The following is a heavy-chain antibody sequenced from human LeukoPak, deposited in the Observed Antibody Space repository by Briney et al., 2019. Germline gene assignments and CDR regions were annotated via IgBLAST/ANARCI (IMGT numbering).Heavy chain of an antibody. CDR2: IYYSGNT. V-gene: IGHV4-59*01. CDR3: AALVVVSQGEFWFDP. J-gene: IGHJ5*02. D-gene: IGHD3-22*01. Sequence: SETLSLTCTVSGGSISSYYWSWIRQPPGKGLEWIGYIYYSGNTNYNPSLKSRVTISVDTSKNQFSLKLSSVTAADTAVYYCAALVVVSQGEFWFDPWGQGTLVTVSS. CDR1: GGSISSYY.